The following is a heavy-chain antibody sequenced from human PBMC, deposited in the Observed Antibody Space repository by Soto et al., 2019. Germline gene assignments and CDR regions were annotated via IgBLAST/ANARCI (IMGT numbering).Heavy chain of an antibody. V-gene: IGHV3-21*01. Sequence: GGSLRLSCAASGFTFSSYSMNWVRQAPGKGLEWVSSISSSSSYIYYADSVKGRFTISRDNAKNPLYLQMNSLRAEDTVVYYCARDLQYFDWLPPYYYYYGMDVWGQGTTVTVSS. CDR1: GFTFSSYS. D-gene: IGHD3-9*01. CDR2: ISSSSSYI. J-gene: IGHJ6*02. CDR3: ARDLQYFDWLPPYYYYYGMDV.